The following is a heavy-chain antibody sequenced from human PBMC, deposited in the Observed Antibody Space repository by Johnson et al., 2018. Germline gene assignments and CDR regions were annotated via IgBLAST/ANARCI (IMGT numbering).Heavy chain of an antibody. J-gene: IGHJ6*02. CDR1: GFTFSSYG. CDR3: ARDKMYSSGWYWATYYYYGMDV. D-gene: IGHD6-19*01. Sequence: QVQLVESGGGVVQPGRSLRLSCAASGFTFSSYGMHWVRQAPGKGLEWVAVIWYDGSNKYYADSVKGRFTISRDNSKDTLYLQMNSPRAEDTAVYYSARDKMYSSGWYWATYYYYGMDVWGQGTTVTVSS. V-gene: IGHV3-33*01. CDR2: IWYDGSNK.